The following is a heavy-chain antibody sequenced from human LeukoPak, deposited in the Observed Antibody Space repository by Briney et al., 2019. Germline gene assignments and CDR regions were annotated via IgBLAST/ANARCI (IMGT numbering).Heavy chain of an antibody. CDR1: GASLNRDY. V-gene: IGHV4-59*01. CDR3: ARESNYHDSLGYNWFDP. CDR2: IHYTGST. Sequence: SETLSLTCTVSGASLNRDYWSWPRQTPGKGLEWIGYIHYTGSTNYNPSLKSRVTISLDTSKNQFSLKLSSVTAADTAVYYCARESNYHDSLGYNWFDPWGQGTLVTVSS. D-gene: IGHD3-22*01. J-gene: IGHJ5*02.